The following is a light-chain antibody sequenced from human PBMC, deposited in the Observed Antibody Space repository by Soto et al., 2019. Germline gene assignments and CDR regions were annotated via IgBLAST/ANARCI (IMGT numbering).Light chain of an antibody. CDR2: DVS. CDR3: SSYTISGAVV. V-gene: IGLV2-14*03. Sequence: QSALTQPASVSGSPGQSITISCTGTSSDVGGYNYVSWYQQHPGNAPKLMIYDVSNRPSGVSNRFSGSKSGSTASLTISGLQPEDEAHYYCSSYTISGAVVFGGWTKLTVL. J-gene: IGLJ2*01. CDR1: SSDVGGYNY.